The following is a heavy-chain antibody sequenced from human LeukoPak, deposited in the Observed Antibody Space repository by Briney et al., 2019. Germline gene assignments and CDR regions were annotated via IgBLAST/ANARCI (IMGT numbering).Heavy chain of an antibody. CDR2: ISSSSSYI. J-gene: IGHJ4*02. CDR1: GFTFSSYA. CDR3: ARGYSSSWSDY. V-gene: IGHV3-21*01. Sequence: PGGSLRLSCAASGFTFSSYAMSWVRQAPGKGLEWVSSISSSSSYIYYADSVKGRFTISRDNAKNSLYLQMNSLRAEDTAVYYCARGYSSSWSDYWGQGTLVTVSS. D-gene: IGHD6-13*01.